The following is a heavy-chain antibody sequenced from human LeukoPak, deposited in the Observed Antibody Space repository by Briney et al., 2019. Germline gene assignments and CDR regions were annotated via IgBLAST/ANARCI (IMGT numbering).Heavy chain of an antibody. CDR3: AKDMTGIDY. Sequence: GGSLRLSCAASGFTFSSYAMHWVRQAPGKGLEWVAVISYDGSNKYYADSVKGRFTISRDNSKNTLYLQMNSLRAEDTAVYYCAKDMTGIDYWGQGTLVTVSS. V-gene: IGHV3-30-3*01. CDR1: GFTFSSYA. D-gene: IGHD3-10*01. J-gene: IGHJ4*02. CDR2: ISYDGSNK.